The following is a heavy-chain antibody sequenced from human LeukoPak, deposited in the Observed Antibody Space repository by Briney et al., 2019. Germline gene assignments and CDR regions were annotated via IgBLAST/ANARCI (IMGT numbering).Heavy chain of an antibody. D-gene: IGHD5-18*01. J-gene: IGHJ4*02. CDR3: ARGRKYTSGYRVTELGSGYSDY. CDR2: INHSGGT. V-gene: IGHV4-34*01. CDR1: GGSFSGYY. Sequence: KPSETLSLTCAFYGGSFSGYYWTWIRQPPGKGLEWVGEINHSGGTKYNPSLKSRVTISLDTSKNQFSLKLSSVTAADTAVYYCARGRKYTSGYRVTELGSGYSDYWGQGTLVTVSS.